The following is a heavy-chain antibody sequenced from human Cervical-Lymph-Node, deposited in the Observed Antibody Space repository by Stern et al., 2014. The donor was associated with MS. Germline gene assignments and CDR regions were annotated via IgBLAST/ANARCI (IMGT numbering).Heavy chain of an antibody. D-gene: IGHD3-9*01. V-gene: IGHV4-31*03. CDR2: IHYSRIT. CDR3: ARTYYDLMTGYPDAFDI. CDR1: GGPIRSADSY. J-gene: IGHJ3*02. Sequence: LVQFCPGLAKPSPTLSLPCTLSGGPIRSADSYWSWIRQHPGKGPERIGYIHYSRITYYNPSLKSRVTISLDTSKNQFSLKLISLSAADTAVFYCARTYYDLMTGYPDAFDIWGQGTMVTVSS.